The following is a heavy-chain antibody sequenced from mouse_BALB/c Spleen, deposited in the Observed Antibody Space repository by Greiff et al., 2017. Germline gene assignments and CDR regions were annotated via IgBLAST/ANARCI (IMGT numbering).Heavy chain of an antibody. CDR3: ARGITSDY. J-gene: IGHJ2*01. D-gene: IGHD1-1*01. Sequence: EVQLQQSGAELVKPGASVKLSCTASGFNIKDTYMHWVKQRPEQGLEWIGRIDPANGNTKYDPKFQGKATITADTSSNTAYLQLSSLTSEDTAVYYCARGITSDYWGQGTTLTVAS. V-gene: IGHV14-3*02. CDR1: GFNIKDTY. CDR2: IDPANGNT.